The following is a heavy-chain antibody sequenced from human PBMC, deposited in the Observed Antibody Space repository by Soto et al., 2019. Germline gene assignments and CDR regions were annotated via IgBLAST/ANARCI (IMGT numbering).Heavy chain of an antibody. CDR3: AKDYSSVWSRVIDV. CDR2: ISDAGERT. V-gene: IGHV3-23*01. J-gene: IGHJ6*02. Sequence: GGSLRLSCAATGFTFSSHAMSWVRRAAGKGLEWVSGISDAGERTYYADSVRGRFTVSRDNSKNTLYLQMNTLRAEDTAVYYCAKDYSSVWSRVIDVWGQAITDTFSS. D-gene: IGHD6-19*01. CDR1: GFTFSSHA.